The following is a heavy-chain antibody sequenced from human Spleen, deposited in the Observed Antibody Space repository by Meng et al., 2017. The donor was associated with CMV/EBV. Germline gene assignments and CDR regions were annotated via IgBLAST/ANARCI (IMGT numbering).Heavy chain of an antibody. J-gene: IGHJ4*02. V-gene: IGHV4-30-4*08. Sequence: QGQVAGSGPGLVKPSQTLSLTCPVSGGSISSGDYYWSWIRQPPGKGLEWIGYIYYSGSTYYNPSLKSRVTISVDTSKNQFSLKLSSVTAADTAVYYCARDGYGDYGGFDYWGQGTLVTVSS. CDR1: GGSISSGDYY. CDR2: IYYSGST. CDR3: ARDGYGDYGGFDY. D-gene: IGHD4-17*01.